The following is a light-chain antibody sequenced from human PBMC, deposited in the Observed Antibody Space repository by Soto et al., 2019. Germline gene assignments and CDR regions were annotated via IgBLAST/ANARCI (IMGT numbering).Light chain of an antibody. CDR3: CSYAGSSSVI. J-gene: IGLJ2*01. Sequence: QSALTQPASVSGSPGQSITISCTGTSSDVGTYNLVSWYQQYPGKAPKLMIYEVRKRPSVITHRFSGSKSGNTASLTISGLQAEDEADYYCCSYAGSSSVIFGGGTKVTVL. CDR2: EVR. V-gene: IGLV2-23*02. CDR1: SSDVGTYNL.